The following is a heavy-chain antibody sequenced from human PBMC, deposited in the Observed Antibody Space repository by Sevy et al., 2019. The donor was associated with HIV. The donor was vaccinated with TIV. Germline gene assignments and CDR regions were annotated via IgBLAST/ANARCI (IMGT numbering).Heavy chain of an antibody. CDR1: GFNFNTYA. Sequence: GGSLRLSCAASGFNFNTYAMNWVRQTPDKGLEWVSGITATGDRTFYTDSVRGRFTMSRDNSKNTVYLQMNSLRAEDTAVYYCARVPIQLGAFDIWGQGTMVTVSS. CDR3: ARVPIQLGAFDI. CDR2: ITATGDRT. J-gene: IGHJ3*02. D-gene: IGHD5-18*01. V-gene: IGHV3-23*01.